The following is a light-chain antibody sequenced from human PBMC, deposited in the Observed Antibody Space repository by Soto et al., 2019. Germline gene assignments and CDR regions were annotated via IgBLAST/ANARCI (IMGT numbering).Light chain of an antibody. CDR3: QQYNNWLGT. V-gene: IGKV3-15*01. CDR1: QSVSTN. CDR2: GAS. J-gene: IGKJ1*01. Sequence: EIVMTQSPATLSVSPGVRATLSCRASQSVSTNLAWYQQTPGQAPRLLIFGASARATGIPARFSGSGSGTEFTLTICSLQSEDFAVYYCQQYNNWLGTFGQGTKVEIK.